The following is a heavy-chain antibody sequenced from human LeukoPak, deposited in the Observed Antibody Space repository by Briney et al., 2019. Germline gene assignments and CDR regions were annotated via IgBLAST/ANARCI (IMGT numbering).Heavy chain of an antibody. CDR1: GFTFDDYA. V-gene: IGHV3-43D*03. CDR2: ITWDGGST. D-gene: IGHD6-25*01. Sequence: GGSLRLSCAASGFTFDDYAMHWVRQASGKGLEWVSHITWDGGSTHYADSVEGRFTISRDNAKNSLYLQMNSLRAEDTAVYYCVRVERRGMDVWGKGTTVTISS. J-gene: IGHJ6*04. CDR3: VRVERRGMDV.